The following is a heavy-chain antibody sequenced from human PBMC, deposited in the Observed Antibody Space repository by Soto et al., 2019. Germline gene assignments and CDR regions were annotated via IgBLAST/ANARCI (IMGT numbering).Heavy chain of an antibody. Sequence: QVQLVQSGAEVKKPGSSVKVSCKASGGTFSTYAFGWVRQAPGQGLEWMGGIIPFFGTTNYAHNFQGRVTITADKSTSTAYMELSSLRSEDTAVYYCAKRVEMVSRDAFDLWGQGKMVTVSS. V-gene: IGHV1-69*06. CDR1: GGTFSTYA. D-gene: IGHD3-10*01. J-gene: IGHJ3*01. CDR3: AKRVEMVSRDAFDL. CDR2: IIPFFGTT.